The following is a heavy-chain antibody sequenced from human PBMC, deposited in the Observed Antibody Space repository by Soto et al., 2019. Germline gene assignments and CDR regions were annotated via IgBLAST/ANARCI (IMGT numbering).Heavy chain of an antibody. D-gene: IGHD6-19*01. CDR2: IWYDGSNK. J-gene: IGHJ2*01. V-gene: IGHV3-33*01. CDR3: ASNRVAGPDWYFDL. CDR1: GFTFSSYG. Sequence: PGGSLRLSCAASGFTFSSYGMHWVRQAPGKGLEWVAVIWYDGSNKYYADSVKGRFTISRDNSKNTLYLQMNSLRAEDTAVYYCASNRVAGPDWYFDLWGRGTLVTV.